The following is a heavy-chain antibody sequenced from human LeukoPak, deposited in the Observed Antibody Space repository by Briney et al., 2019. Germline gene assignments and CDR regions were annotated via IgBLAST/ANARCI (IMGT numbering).Heavy chain of an antibody. CDR3: AKVGIVDDYYYYGMDV. CDR2: ISGSGGST. D-gene: IGHD1-26*01. Sequence: GGSLRPSCAASGFTFSSYAMSWVRQAPGKGLEWVSAISGSGGSTYYADSVKGRFTISRDNSKNTLYLQMNSLRAEDTAVYYCAKVGIVDDYYYYGMDVWGQGTTVTVSS. V-gene: IGHV3-23*01. CDR1: GFTFSSYA. J-gene: IGHJ6*02.